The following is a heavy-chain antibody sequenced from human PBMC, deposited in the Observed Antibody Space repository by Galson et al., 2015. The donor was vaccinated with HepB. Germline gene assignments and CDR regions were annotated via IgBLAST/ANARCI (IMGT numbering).Heavy chain of an antibody. CDR3: ARDRGITIFGVASYMGV. V-gene: IGHV3-23*01. D-gene: IGHD3-3*01. CDR2: ISGSDNRT. CDR1: GFTFSNYA. J-gene: IGHJ6*03. Sequence: SLRLSCAASGFTFSNYAMTWVRQAPGKGLEWVSAISGSDNRTYYADSVKDRFTISRDNSKNTLYLHMKSLRAEDTAVYYCARDRGITIFGVASYMGVWGKGTTVTVSS.